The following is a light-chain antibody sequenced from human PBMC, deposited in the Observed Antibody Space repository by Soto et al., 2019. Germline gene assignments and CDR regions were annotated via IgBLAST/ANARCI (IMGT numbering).Light chain of an antibody. J-gene: IGKJ5*01. V-gene: IGKV3-15*01. CDR3: QQYNNWPLT. CDR1: QSVSSY. CDR2: GAS. Sequence: IFLTLSPATLSVSAGKRATLSVRASQSVSSYLAWYQQKPGQAPRLLIYGASTRATGIPARFSGSGSGTEFTLTISSLQSEDFAVYYCQQYNNWPLTFGQGTRLEIK.